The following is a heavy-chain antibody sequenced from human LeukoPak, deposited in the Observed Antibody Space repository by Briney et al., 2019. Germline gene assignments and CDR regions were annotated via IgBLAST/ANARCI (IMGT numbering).Heavy chain of an antibody. CDR3: ARDLLDFWSAPAYLDY. CDR2: ISTYDGNT. J-gene: IGHJ4*02. CDR1: GYTFTNYG. V-gene: IGHV1-18*01. Sequence: ASAKVSCKTSGYTFTNYGISWVRQAPGQGLEWMGWISTYDGNTDFVQKFQGRLIMTKDTVTNTTYMELTGLRSDDTAVYYCARDLLDFWSAPAYLDYWGQGTLVTVSS. D-gene: IGHD3-3*01.